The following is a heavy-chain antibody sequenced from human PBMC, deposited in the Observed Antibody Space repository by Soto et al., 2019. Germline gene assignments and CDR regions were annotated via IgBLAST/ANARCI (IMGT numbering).Heavy chain of an antibody. CDR1: GGSISGYY. CDR2: IYSGNT. Sequence: QVQLQESGPGVVKPSETLSLTCTISGGSISGYYWTWIRQSPGKGLEYIGYIYSGNTHYNPSLNSGVTISVDPSKNRFSQKLTSVTAADPAGYYFGRISPHGDSPSGAQETLVTVSS. CDR3: GRISPHGDSPS. D-gene: IGHD2-21*01. J-gene: IGHJ4*02. V-gene: IGHV4-59*08.